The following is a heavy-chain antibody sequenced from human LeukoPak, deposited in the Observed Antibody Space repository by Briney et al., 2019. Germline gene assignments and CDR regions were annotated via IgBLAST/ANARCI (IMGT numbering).Heavy chain of an antibody. CDR3: ARGSGMDV. CDR1: GFTFSTYA. J-gene: IGHJ6*04. V-gene: IGHV3-48*03. Sequence: GGSLRLSCAASGFTFSTYAMSWVRQAPGKGLEWVSYITTSGSTSTIYYADSVRGRFTISRDNAKSSLYLQMNSLRAEDTAVYYCARGSGMDVWGKGTTVTVSS. CDR2: ITTSGSTSTI.